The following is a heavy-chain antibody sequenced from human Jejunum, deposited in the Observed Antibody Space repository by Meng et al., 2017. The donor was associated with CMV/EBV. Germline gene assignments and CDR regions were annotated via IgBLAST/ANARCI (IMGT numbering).Heavy chain of an antibody. CDR1: GFTFSNYN. CDR3: AREPLENPTSFDF. J-gene: IGHJ4*02. D-gene: IGHD1-1*01. Sequence: EVQLVESGGGVVKPGGSRRLSCAASGFTFSNYNMNWVRQAPGKGLQWVASISTTSSNIYHTESLKGRFTISRDNARNSLFLQMDSLRAEDTAVYYCAREPLENPTSFDFSGQGTLGTVSS. CDR2: ISTTSSNI. V-gene: IGHV3-21*01.